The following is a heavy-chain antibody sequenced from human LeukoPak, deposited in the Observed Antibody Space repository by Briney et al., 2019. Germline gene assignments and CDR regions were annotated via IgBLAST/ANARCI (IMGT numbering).Heavy chain of an antibody. J-gene: IGHJ4*02. D-gene: IGHD4-17*01. CDR2: FNSDGRNT. CDR1: GFTFSTYW. Sequence: AGGSLRLSCAASGFTFSTYWMHWVRQAPGKGLVWVSRFNSDGRNTYYADSVKGRFTISRDNAKNTLYLQMNSLRAEDTAVYYCARGRYYLGSWGQGTLVTVSS. CDR3: ARGRYYLGS. V-gene: IGHV3-74*01.